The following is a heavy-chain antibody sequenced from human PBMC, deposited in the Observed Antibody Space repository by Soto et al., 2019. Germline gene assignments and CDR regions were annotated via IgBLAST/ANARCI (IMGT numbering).Heavy chain of an antibody. D-gene: IGHD3-22*01. CDR3: VKVYYYDSSGYYYYFDY. J-gene: IGHJ4*02. CDR1: GFTFSSYA. CDR2: ISSNGGST. Sequence: PGGSLRLSCSASGFTFSSYAMHWVRQAPGKGLEYVSAISSNGGSTYYADSVKGRFTISRDNSKNTLYLQMSSLRAEDTAVYYYVKVYYYDSSGYYYYFDYWGQGTLVTVSS. V-gene: IGHV3-64D*06.